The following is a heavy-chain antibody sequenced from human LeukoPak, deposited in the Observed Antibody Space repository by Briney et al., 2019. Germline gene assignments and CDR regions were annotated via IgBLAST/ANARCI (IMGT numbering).Heavy chain of an antibody. Sequence: ASVKVSCKASGYTFSRYGMHWVRQAPGQRLEWMGWINAGNENTKYSQKFQGRVSITKDTSASTAYMELSSLTSEDTAVYYCARDLYGDYFDYWGQGTLVTVSS. CDR3: ARDLYGDYFDY. D-gene: IGHD3-16*01. V-gene: IGHV1-3*01. CDR2: INAGNENT. J-gene: IGHJ4*02. CDR1: GYTFSRYG.